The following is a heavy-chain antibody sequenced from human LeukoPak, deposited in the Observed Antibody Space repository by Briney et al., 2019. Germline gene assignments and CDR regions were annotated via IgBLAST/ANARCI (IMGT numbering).Heavy chain of an antibody. J-gene: IGHJ4*02. CDR3: ASVDVGFALLLRY. V-gene: IGHV4-34*01. Sequence: SETLSLTCAVYGGSFSGYYWSWIRQPPGKGLEWIGEINHSGSTNYNPSLKSRVTISVDTSKNQFSLKLSSVTAADTAVYYCASVDVGFALLLRYWGQGTPVTVSS. CDR1: GGSFSGYY. D-gene: IGHD2-15*01. CDR2: INHSGST.